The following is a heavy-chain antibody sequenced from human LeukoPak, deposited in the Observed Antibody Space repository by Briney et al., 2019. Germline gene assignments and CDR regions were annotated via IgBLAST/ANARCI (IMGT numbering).Heavy chain of an antibody. CDR1: GFTFSSYA. CDR3: ARGMVRGVIKGPPTYFDY. J-gene: IGHJ4*02. V-gene: IGHV3-30*04. CDR2: ISYDGSNK. Sequence: GGSLRLSCAASGFTFSSYAMHWVRQAPGKGLEWVAVISYDGSNKYYADSVKGRFTISRDNSKNTLYLQMNSLRAEDTAVYYCARGMVRGVIKGPPTYFDYWGQGTLVTVSS. D-gene: IGHD3-10*01.